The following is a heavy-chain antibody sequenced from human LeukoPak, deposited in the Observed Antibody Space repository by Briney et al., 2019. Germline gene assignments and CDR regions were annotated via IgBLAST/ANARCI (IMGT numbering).Heavy chain of an antibody. J-gene: IGHJ4*02. Sequence: GGSLRLSCAASGFTFSSYAMSWVRQAPGKGLEWVSVIYSGGNTYYADSVKGRFTISRDSSKNTLYLQMNSLRAEDTAVYYCARGGLGDFSSSWYMVDFWGQGTLVTVSS. D-gene: IGHD6-13*01. V-gene: IGHV3-53*01. CDR2: IYSGGNT. CDR1: GFTFSSYA. CDR3: ARGGLGDFSSSWYMVDF.